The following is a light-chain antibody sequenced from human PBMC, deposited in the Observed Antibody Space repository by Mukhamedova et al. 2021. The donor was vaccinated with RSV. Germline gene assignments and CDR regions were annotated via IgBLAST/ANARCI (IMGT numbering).Light chain of an antibody. CDR2: KAS. CDR3: QQYNNYPLT. J-gene: IGKJ4*01. Sequence: WYQRRVHGKAPKLLIYKASSLESGVPSRFSGSGSGTEFTLTINSLQPDDFATYYCQQYNNYPLTFGGGTKVAIK. V-gene: IGKV1-5*03.